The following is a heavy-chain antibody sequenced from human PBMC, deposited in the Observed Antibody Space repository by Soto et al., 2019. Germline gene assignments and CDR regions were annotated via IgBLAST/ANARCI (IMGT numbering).Heavy chain of an antibody. Sequence: ELQLVESGGDLVQPGGSLRLSCVASGFTFSSYWMSWVRQAPGKGLEWVATVNQDSTEKYYVDSVKGRFTISRDNARNSLYLQVSSLRTEDTALYYCTRGYNPDQWGQGTLVTVSS. J-gene: IGHJ4*02. CDR1: GFTFSSYW. D-gene: IGHD1-1*01. CDR3: TRGYNPDQ. CDR2: VNQDSTEK. V-gene: IGHV3-7*01.